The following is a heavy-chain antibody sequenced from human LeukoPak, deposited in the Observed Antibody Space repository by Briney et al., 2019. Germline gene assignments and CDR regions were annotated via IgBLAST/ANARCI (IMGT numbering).Heavy chain of an antibody. D-gene: IGHD5-18*01. CDR3: ARLQWIQLWSPLFDY. CDR1: GGSISSYY. V-gene: IGHV4-59*08. Sequence: PSETLSLTCTVSGGSISSYYWSWIRQPPGKGLEWIGYIYYSGSTNYNPSLKSRVTISVDTSKNQFSLKLSSVTAADTAVYYCARLQWIQLWSPLFDYWGQGTLVTVSS. J-gene: IGHJ4*02. CDR2: IYYSGST.